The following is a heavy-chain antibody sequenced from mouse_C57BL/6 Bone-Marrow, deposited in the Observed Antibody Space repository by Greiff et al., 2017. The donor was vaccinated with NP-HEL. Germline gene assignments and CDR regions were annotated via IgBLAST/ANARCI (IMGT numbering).Heavy chain of an antibody. Sequence: VKLQESGAELVMPGASVKLSCKASGYTFTSYWMHWVKQRPGQGLEWIGEIDPSDSYTNYNQKFKGKSTLTVDKSSSTAYMQLSSLTSEDSAVYYCARDGNYKNFDVWGTGTTVTVSS. CDR3: ARDGNYKNFDV. CDR1: GYTFTSYW. CDR2: IDPSDSYT. J-gene: IGHJ1*03. D-gene: IGHD2-1*01. V-gene: IGHV1-69*01.